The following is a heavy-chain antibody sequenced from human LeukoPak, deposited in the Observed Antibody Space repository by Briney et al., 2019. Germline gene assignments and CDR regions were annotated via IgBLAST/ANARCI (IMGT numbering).Heavy chain of an antibody. V-gene: IGHV4-39*01. CDR1: GDSISSNSYY. J-gene: IGHJ3*02. CDR2: VYYRGST. Sequence: SETLSLTCTVSGDSISSNSYYWGWIRQPPGKGLEWIGSVYYRGSTYYNPSLKSRVTISVDTSKNQFSLKLTSVTAADTAVYYCVRPAEQQLDAYDIWGQGKMVTVSS. CDR3: VRPAEQQLDAYDI. D-gene: IGHD6-13*01.